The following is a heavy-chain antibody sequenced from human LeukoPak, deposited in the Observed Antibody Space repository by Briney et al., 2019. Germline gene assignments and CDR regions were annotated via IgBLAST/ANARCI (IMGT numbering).Heavy chain of an antibody. CDR2: ISYDGSNK. D-gene: IGHD2-15*01. Sequence: GRSLRLSCAASGFTFSSYGMHWVRQAPGKGLEWAAVISYDGSNKYYADSVKGRFTISRDNSKNTLYLQMNSLRAEDTAVYYCAKLPMEPGYCSGGSCSDIWGQGTMVTVSS. J-gene: IGHJ3*02. CDR3: AKLPMEPGYCSGGSCSDI. CDR1: GFTFSSYG. V-gene: IGHV3-30*18.